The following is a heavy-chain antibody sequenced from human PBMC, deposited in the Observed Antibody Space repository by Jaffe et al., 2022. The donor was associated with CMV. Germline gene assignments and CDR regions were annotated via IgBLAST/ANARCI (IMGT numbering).Heavy chain of an antibody. J-gene: IGHJ4*02. CDR1: GFIFNNYA. CDR2: VSSDGVTT. D-gene: IGHD2-15*01. V-gene: IGHV3-64D*06. CDR3: VKAMGYCSGGTCPGY. Sequence: EVQLVESGGGLVQPGGSLRLSCSASGFIFNNYAMHWVRQAPGKGLEFVSAVSSDGVTTHYAVSVKGRFTISRDNSKYTLSLQMSSLSAEDTAVYYCVKAMGYCSGGTCPGYWGQGTLVTVSS.